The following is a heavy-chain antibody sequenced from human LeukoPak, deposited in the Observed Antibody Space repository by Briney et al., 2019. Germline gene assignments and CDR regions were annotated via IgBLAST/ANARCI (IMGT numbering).Heavy chain of an antibody. CDR2: ISSSSSYI. D-gene: IGHD2-21*02. CDR3: ARVEATAVFY. J-gene: IGHJ4*02. V-gene: IGHV3-21*01. Sequence: PGGSLRLSCAASGFTFSSYSMNWVRQAPGKGLEWVSSISSSSSYISYADSVKGRFTISRDNAKNSLYLQMNSLRADDTAVYYCARVEATAVFYWGQGTLVIVSS. CDR1: GFTFSSYS.